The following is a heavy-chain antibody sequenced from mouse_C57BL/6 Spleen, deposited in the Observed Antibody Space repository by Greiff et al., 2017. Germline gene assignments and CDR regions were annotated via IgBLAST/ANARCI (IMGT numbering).Heavy chain of an antibody. CDR1: GYTFTDYE. J-gene: IGHJ2*01. CDR2: IDPETGGT. V-gene: IGHV1-15*01. Sequence: QVQLQESGAELVRPGASVTLSCKASGYTFTDYEMHWVKQTPVHGLEWIGAIDPETGGTAYNQKFKGKAILTADKSSSTAYMELRSLTAEDAAVYYCTGGGGFDDWGQGTTLTVAS. CDR3: TGGGGFDD.